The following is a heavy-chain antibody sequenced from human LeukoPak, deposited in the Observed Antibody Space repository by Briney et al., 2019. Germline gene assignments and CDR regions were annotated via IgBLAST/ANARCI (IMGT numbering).Heavy chain of an antibody. J-gene: IGHJ5*02. CDR1: GGSISSYY. V-gene: IGHV4-4*07. CDR2: IYTSGST. CDR3: ARDVNYDSSGYYGGYNWFDP. D-gene: IGHD3-22*01. Sequence: PSETLSLTCTVSGGSISSYYWSWIRQPAGKGLEWIGRIYTSGSTNYNPSLKSRVTMSVDTSKNQFSLKLSSVTAADTAVYYCARDVNYDSSGYYGGYNWFDPWGQGTLVTVSS.